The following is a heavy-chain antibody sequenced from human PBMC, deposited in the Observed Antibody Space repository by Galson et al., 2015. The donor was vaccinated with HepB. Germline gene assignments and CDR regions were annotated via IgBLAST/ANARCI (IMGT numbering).Heavy chain of an antibody. CDR3: AKDDGGSLEALGYYGMDV. D-gene: IGHD3-16*01. Sequence: SLRLSCAASGFTFSSYGMHWVRQAPGKGLEWVAVISYDGSNKYYADSVKGRFTISRDNSKNTLYLQMNSLRAEDTAVYYCAKDDGGSLEALGYYGMDVWGQGTAVTVSS. J-gene: IGHJ6*02. CDR2: ISYDGSNK. V-gene: IGHV3-30*18. CDR1: GFTFSSYG.